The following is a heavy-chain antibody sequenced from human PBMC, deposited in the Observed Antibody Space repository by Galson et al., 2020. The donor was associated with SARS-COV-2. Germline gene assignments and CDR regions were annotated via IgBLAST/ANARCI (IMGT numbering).Heavy chain of an antibody. V-gene: IGHV3-13*01. CDR1: GLTLSTYD. J-gene: IGHJ2*01. CDR2: VGIIGDT. D-gene: IGHD2-2*01. Sequence: GGSLRLSCAAFGLTLSTYDMHWVRQVAGNRLEWVTTVGIIGDTYAAEYVQSRFGISRDNAKNTLNLLMTDVRHEDTAVYYCTRSPERDNAYYDLWGRGTLVIVSS. CDR3: TRSPERDNAYYDL.